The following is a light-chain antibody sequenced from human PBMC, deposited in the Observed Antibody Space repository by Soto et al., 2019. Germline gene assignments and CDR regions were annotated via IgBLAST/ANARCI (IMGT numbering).Light chain of an antibody. CDR2: LGS. CDR3: MEALHSPRA. CDR1: QSLLHSNGYKY. J-gene: IGKJ4*01. V-gene: IGKV2-28*01. Sequence: MVMTQSPLSLPVTPGEPASISCSSSQSLLHSNGYKYLDWYLQKLGHSLQLLIHLGSNRASGIPCRFSGSGSGTDFTLKISRVEAEDVGDYYCMEALHSPRAFGGGTRVEIK.